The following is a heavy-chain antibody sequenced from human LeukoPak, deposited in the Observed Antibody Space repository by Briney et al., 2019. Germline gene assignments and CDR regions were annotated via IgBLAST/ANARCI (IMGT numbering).Heavy chain of an antibody. CDR1: GFTFSDFW. D-gene: IGHD4-23*01. J-gene: IGHJ4*02. CDR2: ISGSGGST. Sequence: GGSLRLSCAASGFTFSDFWMHWVRQAPGKGLEWVSAISGSGGSTYYADSVKGRFTISRDNSKNTLYLQMNSLRAEDTAVYYCVSADYGGNSDDYWGQGTLVTVSS. V-gene: IGHV3-23*01. CDR3: VSADYGGNSDDY.